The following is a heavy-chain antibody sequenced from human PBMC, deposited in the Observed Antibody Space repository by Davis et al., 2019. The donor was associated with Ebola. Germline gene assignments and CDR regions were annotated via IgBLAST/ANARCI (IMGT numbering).Heavy chain of an antibody. CDR1: GYTFTSYY. V-gene: IGHV1-46*01. CDR3: ASSTVPTGWFDP. CDR2: INPSGGST. J-gene: IGHJ5*02. D-gene: IGHD4-11*01. Sequence: ASVKVSCKASGYTFTSYYMHWVRQAPGQGLEWMGIINPSGGSTSYAQKFQGRVTMTRDTSTSTVYMELSSLRSEDTAVYYCASSTVPTGWFDPWGQGTLVTVSS.